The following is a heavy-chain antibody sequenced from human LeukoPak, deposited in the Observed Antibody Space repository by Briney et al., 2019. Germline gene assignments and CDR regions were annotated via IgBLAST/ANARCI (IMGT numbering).Heavy chain of an antibody. CDR3: TTVQFARTMSLDY. CDR1: GFTFSIYA. CDR2: LNDRGTHT. D-gene: IGHD3-10*01. V-gene: IGHV3-23*01. Sequence: GGSLRLSCTASGFTFSIYAMSWVRQSPGKGLEWVSGLNDRGTHTYYADSVKGRFTISRDNSMNTLFLQMNRLRTEDTAVYYCTTVQFARTMSLDYWGQGALVTVSS. J-gene: IGHJ4*02.